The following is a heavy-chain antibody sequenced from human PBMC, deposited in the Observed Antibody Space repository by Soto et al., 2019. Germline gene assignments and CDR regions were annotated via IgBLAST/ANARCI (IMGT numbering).Heavy chain of an antibody. Sequence: SETLSLTCAVFGGSFSGYYWSWIRQPPGKGLEWIGEINHSGSTNYNPSLKSRVTISVDTSKNQFSLKLSSVTAADTAVYYCARVSRYDFWSGYYIGWGQGTLVTVSS. CDR2: INHSGST. D-gene: IGHD3-3*01. CDR1: GGSFSGYY. V-gene: IGHV4-34*01. CDR3: ARVSRYDFWSGYYIG. J-gene: IGHJ4*02.